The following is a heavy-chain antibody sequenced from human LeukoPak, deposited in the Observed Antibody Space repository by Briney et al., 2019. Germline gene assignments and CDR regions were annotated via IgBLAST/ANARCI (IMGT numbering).Heavy chain of an antibody. CDR1: GFTFSSYA. CDR3: AKACPYSGYSSDFDY. J-gene: IGHJ4*02. Sequence: GGSLRLSCAASGFTFSSYAMSWVRQAPGKGLEWVSAISGSGGSTYYADSVKGRFTISRDNSKNTLYLQMNSLRAEDTAVYYYAKACPYSGYSSDFDYWGQGTLVTVSS. D-gene: IGHD3-22*01. CDR2: ISGSGGST. V-gene: IGHV3-23*01.